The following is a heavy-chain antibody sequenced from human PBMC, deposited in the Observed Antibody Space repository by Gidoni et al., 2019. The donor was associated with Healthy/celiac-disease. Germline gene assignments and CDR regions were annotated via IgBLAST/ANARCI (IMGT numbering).Heavy chain of an antibody. D-gene: IGHD4-17*01. J-gene: IGHJ3*02. CDR2: IYYSGRT. CDR3: ARPDYGDYVLGAFDI. CDR1: GGSISSSSYY. V-gene: IGHV4-39*01. Sequence: QLQLQESGPGLVKPSETLSLTCTVSGGSISSSSYYWGWIRQPPGKGLEWIGSIYYSGRTYYNPSLKSRVNISVDTSKNQFSLKLSSVTAADTAVYYCARPDYGDYVLGAFDIWGQGTMVTVSS.